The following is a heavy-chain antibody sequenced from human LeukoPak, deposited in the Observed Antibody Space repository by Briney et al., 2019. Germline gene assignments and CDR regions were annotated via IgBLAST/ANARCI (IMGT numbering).Heavy chain of an antibody. CDR1: GFTLSSYW. CDR2: IKQDGSGE. CDR3: ARYATSSGSRWLEP. Sequence: PGGSLRLSCAASGFTLSSYWMSWVRQAPGKGLEWVAHIKQDGSGEYYVDSVKGRFTISRDNAKNSLYLQMNSLRAEDTAVYYCARYATSSGSRWLEPWGQGTLVTVSS. V-gene: IGHV3-7*01. D-gene: IGHD6-19*01. J-gene: IGHJ5*02.